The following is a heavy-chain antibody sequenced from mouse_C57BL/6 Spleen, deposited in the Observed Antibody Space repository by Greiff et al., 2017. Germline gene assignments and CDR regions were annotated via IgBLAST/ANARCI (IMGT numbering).Heavy chain of an antibody. CDR1: GYTFTNYW. Sequence: QVQLQQSGAELVRPGTSVKMSCKASGYTFTNYWIGWAKQRPGHGLEWIGDIYPGGGYTNYNEKFKGKATLTADKSSSTAYMQFSSLTSEDSAIYYCARGNYDGYSAWFAYWGQGTLVTVSA. J-gene: IGHJ3*01. CDR2: IYPGGGYT. CDR3: ARGNYDGYSAWFAY. D-gene: IGHD2-3*01. V-gene: IGHV1-63*01.